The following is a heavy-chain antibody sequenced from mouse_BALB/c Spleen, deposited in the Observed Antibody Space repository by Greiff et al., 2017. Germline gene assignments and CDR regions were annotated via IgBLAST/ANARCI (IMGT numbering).Heavy chain of an antibody. CDR2: ISYSGST. CDR3: ARHYGNYYFDD. D-gene: IGHD2-1*01. J-gene: IGHJ2*01. V-gene: IGHV3-2*02. Sequence: EVPLVESGPGLVKPSQSLSLTCTVTGYSITSDYAWHWIRQFPGNKLEWMGYISYSGSTRYNPSLTSRISITRDTSKNQFFLQLNSVTTEDTATYYCARHYGNYYFDDWGQGTTLTVSS. CDR1: GYSITSDYA.